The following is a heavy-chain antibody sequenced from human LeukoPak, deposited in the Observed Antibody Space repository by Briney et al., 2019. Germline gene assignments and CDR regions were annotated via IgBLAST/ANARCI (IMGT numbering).Heavy chain of an antibody. J-gene: IGHJ2*01. Sequence: SETLSLTCTVSGGSISSGGYYWSWIRQPPGKGLEWIGYIYHSGSTYYNPSLKSRVTISVDTSKNQFSLKLSSVTAADTAVYYCARVEGDLWYFDLWGRGTLVTVSS. D-gene: IGHD3-16*01. CDR3: ARVEGDLWYFDL. V-gene: IGHV4-30-2*01. CDR2: IYHSGST. CDR1: GGSISSGGYY.